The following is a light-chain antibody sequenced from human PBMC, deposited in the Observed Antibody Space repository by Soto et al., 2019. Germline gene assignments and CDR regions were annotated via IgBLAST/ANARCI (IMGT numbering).Light chain of an antibody. CDR1: SSDVGGYNY. V-gene: IGLV2-14*01. CDR3: SSYTSSSTLVV. Sequence: QSALTQPASVSGSPGQSITISCTGTSSDVGGYNYVSWYQQHPGKAPKLMIYEVSNRPSGVSNRFSGYKSGNTASLTISGLQAEDEADYYCSSYTSSSTLVVFGGGTTLTVL. J-gene: IGLJ2*01. CDR2: EVS.